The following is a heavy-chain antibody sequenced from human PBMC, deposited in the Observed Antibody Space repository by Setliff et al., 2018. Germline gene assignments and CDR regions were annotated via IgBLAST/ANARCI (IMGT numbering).Heavy chain of an antibody. D-gene: IGHD3-3*01. CDR3: ARRYNFWSGYFDY. CDR1: GGSFSGYY. CDR2: INHSGST. V-gene: IGHV4-34*01. J-gene: IGHJ4*02. Sequence: SESLSLTCAVYGGSFSGYYWSWIRQPPGKGLEWIGEINHSGSTNYNPSLKSRVTISVDTSKNQFSLKLSSVTAADTAVYYCARRYNFWSGYFDYWGQGTLVTVSS.